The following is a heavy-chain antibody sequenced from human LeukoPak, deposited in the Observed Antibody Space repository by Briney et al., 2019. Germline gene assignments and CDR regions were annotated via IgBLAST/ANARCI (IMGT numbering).Heavy chain of an antibody. CDR3: ARGDQLGIRFDF. J-gene: IGHJ4*02. CDR1: GCLFTSYW. CDR2: IYGGDSDT. V-gene: IGHV5-51*01. Sequence: GESLKISCSASGCLFTSYWIAWVRQMPGKGLGWMGIIYGGDSDTKYSPSFDGQVTISADKSITTAYLQWSSLKASDTAVYYCARGDQLGIRFDFWGQGTLVTVSS. D-gene: IGHD7-27*01.